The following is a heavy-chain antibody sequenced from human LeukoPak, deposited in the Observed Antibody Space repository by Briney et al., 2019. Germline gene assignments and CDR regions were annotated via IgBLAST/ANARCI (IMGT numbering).Heavy chain of an antibody. CDR2: IYYSGST. CDR3: ARNYYDLVSGLDP. J-gene: IGHJ5*02. D-gene: IGHD3-22*01. CDR1: GGSISSNSYY. V-gene: IGHV4-39*07. Sequence: KPSETLSLTCTVSGGSISSNSYYWGWIRQPPGKGLEWIGSIYYSGSTYYNPSLKSRVTISVDTSKNQFSLKLSSVTAADTAVYYCARNYYDLVSGLDPWGQGTLVTVSS.